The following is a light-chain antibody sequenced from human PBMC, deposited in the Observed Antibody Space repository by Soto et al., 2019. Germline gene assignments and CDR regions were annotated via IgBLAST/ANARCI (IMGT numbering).Light chain of an antibody. J-gene: IGLJ2*01. CDR2: EVS. Sequence: QSALSQPASVSGPPGQSITISCTGTSSDIGRYNYVSWYQQHPGMAPQLLIYEVSDRPSGVSNRFSGSKSGNTASLTISGLQAEDEADYFCTSYTTTSAVIFGGGTKVTVL. CDR3: TSYTTTSAVI. CDR1: SSDIGRYNY. V-gene: IGLV2-14*01.